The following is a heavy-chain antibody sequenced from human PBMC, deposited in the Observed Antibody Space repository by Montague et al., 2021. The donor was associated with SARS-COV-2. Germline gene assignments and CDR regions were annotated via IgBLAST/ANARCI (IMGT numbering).Heavy chain of an antibody. CDR2: IYYSGST. CDR1: GGSISSSSYY. Sequence: SETLSLTCTVSGGSISSSSYYWGWIRQPPGKGLEWIGSIYYSGSTYYNPSLKSRVTISVDTSKNQFSLKLSSVTAADTAVYYCARDLAGYYGSGNYGGMDVWGQGTTVTVSS. D-gene: IGHD3-10*01. V-gene: IGHV4-39*07. J-gene: IGHJ6*02. CDR3: ARDLAGYYGSGNYGGMDV.